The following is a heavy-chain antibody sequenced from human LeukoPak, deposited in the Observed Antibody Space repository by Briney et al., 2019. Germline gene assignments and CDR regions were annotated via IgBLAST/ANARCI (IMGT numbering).Heavy chain of an antibody. V-gene: IGHV1-69*04. CDR3: ATRIAAAGDYYYYGMDV. CDR1: GGTFSSYA. CDR2: IIPILGIA. D-gene: IGHD6-13*01. J-gene: IGHJ6*02. Sequence: SVKVSCKASGGTFSSYAISWVRQAPGQGLEWMGRIIPILGIANYAQKFQGRVTITADKSTSTAYMELSSLRSEDTAVYYCATRIAAAGDYYYYGMDVWGQGTTVTVSS.